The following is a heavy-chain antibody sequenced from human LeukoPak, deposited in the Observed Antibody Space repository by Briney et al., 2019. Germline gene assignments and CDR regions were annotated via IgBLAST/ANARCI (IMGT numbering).Heavy chain of an antibody. CDR3: ARGRRTAGYTRYFDL. Sequence: PSETLSLTCAVYGGSFSGYYWSWIRQPPGKGLEWIGEINHSGSTNYNPSLKSRVTISVDTSKNQFSLKLSSVTAADTAVYYCARGRRTAGYTRYFDLWGRGTLVTVSS. V-gene: IGHV4-34*01. CDR1: GGSFSGYY. J-gene: IGHJ2*01. CDR2: INHSGST. D-gene: IGHD5-18*01.